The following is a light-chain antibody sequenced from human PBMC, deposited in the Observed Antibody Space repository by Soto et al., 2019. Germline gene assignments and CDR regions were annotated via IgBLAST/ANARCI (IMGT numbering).Light chain of an antibody. CDR2: WAS. CDR3: QQYHSDPNT. Sequence: PPRLFIYWASTRGSGVPDRFSGSWSGTDFTLPISYVEAEDVAIYYCQQYHSDPNTFGQGTRLET. J-gene: IGKJ5*01. V-gene: IGKV4-1*01.